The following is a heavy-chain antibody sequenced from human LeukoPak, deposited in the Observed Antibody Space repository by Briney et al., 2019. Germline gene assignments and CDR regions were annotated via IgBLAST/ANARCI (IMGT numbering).Heavy chain of an antibody. CDR1: GFTSSNYW. D-gene: IGHD2-21*01. J-gene: IGHJ3*01. V-gene: IGHV3-7*05. CDR3: TRDDC. CDR2: MKKDGCEI. Sequence: GGSLRLSCAGSGFTSSNYWMSWVSQAPGKGLEWVARMKKDGCEIYYVDSVKGRFTISRDNAKSTLYLQMDRLRAEDTAVYYCTRDDCCGQGTMVTASS.